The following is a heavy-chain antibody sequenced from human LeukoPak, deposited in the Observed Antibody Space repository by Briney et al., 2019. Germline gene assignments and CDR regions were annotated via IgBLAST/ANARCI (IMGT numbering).Heavy chain of an antibody. D-gene: IGHD6-19*01. CDR2: IRYDGSNK. V-gene: IGHV3-30*02. CDR3: AKDTSGWYGFDY. Sequence: GGSLRLSCAASGFTLSSYAMSWVRQAPGKGLEWVAFIRYDGSNKYYADSVKGRFTISRDNSKNTLYLQMNSLRAEDTAVYYCAKDTSGWYGFDYWGQGTLVTVSS. CDR1: GFTLSSYA. J-gene: IGHJ4*02.